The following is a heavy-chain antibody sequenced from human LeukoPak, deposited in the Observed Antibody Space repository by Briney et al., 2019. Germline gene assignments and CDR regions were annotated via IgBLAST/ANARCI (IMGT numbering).Heavy chain of an antibody. Sequence: ASVKVSCKASGYTFTSYYMHWVRQAPGQGLEWRGIINPSGGSTSYAQKFQGRVTMTRDTSTSTVYMELSSLRSEDTAVYYCARVWGSFDSSGYYMDGWDYWGQGTLVTVSS. CDR3: ARVWGSFDSSGYYMDGWDY. D-gene: IGHD3-22*01. CDR2: INPSGGST. CDR1: GYTFTSYY. V-gene: IGHV1-46*01. J-gene: IGHJ4*02.